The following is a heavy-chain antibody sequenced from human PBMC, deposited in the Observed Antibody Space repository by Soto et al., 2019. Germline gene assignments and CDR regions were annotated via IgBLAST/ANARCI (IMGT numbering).Heavy chain of an antibody. J-gene: IGHJ4*02. CDR1: GFTFSSYG. V-gene: IGHV3-30*03. CDR2: ISYDGSNK. Sequence: QVQLVESGGGVVQPGRSLRLSCAASGFTFSSYGMHWVRQAPGKGLEWVAVISYDGSNKYYADSVKGRFTISRDNSKNTLYLQMNSLRAEDTAVYYFSCRTGGLDYWGQGTLVTVSS. CDR3: SCRTGGLDY. D-gene: IGHD1-1*01.